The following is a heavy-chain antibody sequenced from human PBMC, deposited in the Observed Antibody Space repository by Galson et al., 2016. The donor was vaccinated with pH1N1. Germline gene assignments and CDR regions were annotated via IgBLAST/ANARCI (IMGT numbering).Heavy chain of an antibody. CDR3: AKDRYYGSESWNYMDV. J-gene: IGHJ6*03. CDR2: IRDDGTNK. V-gene: IGHV3-30*02. Sequence: SLRLSCAASGFTFRGYGLHWVRQAPGQGLEWLTFIRDDGTNKYYADSVKGRFTVSRDNSKNTLYLQMNSLRPEDTAMYYCAKDRYYGSESWNYMDVWGKGTTVFVSS. CDR1: GFTFRGYG. D-gene: IGHD3-10*01.